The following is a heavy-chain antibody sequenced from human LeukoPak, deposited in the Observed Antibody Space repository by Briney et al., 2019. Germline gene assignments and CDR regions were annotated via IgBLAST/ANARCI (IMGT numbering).Heavy chain of an antibody. CDR1: GFTFDDYA. CDR2: ISWNSGSI. J-gene: IGHJ2*01. Sequence: GGSLRLSCAASGFTFDDYAMHWVRQAPGKGLEWVSGISWNSGSIGYADSVKGRFTISRDNAKNSLYLQMNSLRAEDTALYYCAKDLPRQPQGYFDLWGRGTLVTVSS. CDR3: AKDLPRQPQGYFDL. V-gene: IGHV3-9*01. D-gene: IGHD6-13*01.